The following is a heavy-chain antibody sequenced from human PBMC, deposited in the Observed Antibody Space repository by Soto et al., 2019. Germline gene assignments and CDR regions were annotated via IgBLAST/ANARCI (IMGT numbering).Heavy chain of an antibody. CDR3: ARGYYGSGSYYNNDAFDI. CDR2: ISAYNGNT. CDR1: GYTFTSYG. J-gene: IGHJ3*02. Sequence: ASVKVSCKASGYTFTSYGISWVRQAPGQGLEWMGWISAYNGNTNYAQKLQGRVTMTTDTSTSTAYMELRSLRSDDTAVHYCARGYYGSGSYYNNDAFDIWGQGTMVTVSS. D-gene: IGHD3-10*01. V-gene: IGHV1-18*01.